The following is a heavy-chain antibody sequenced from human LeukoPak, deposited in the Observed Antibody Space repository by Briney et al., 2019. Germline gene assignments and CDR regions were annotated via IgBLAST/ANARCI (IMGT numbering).Heavy chain of an antibody. Sequence: PGGSLRLSCAGSGYTFSSYWMHWVRQAPGKGLEWVSGISWNSGSIGYADSVKGRFTISRDNAKNSLYLQMNSLRAEDTALYYCARRRGSGSYSWFDPWGQGTLVTVSS. CDR2: ISWNSGSI. CDR1: GYTFSSYW. D-gene: IGHD3-10*01. CDR3: ARRRGSGSYSWFDP. V-gene: IGHV3-9*01. J-gene: IGHJ5*02.